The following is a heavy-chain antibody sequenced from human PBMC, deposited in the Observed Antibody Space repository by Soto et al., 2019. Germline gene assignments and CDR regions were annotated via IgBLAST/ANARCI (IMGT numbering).Heavy chain of an antibody. CDR2: IIPIFGTA. D-gene: IGHD3-9*01. J-gene: IGHJ4*02. CDR1: GGTFSNYA. Sequence: ASVKVSCKASGGTFSNYAISWVLQAPGQGLEWMGGIIPIFGTANYAQKFQGRVTITADESTSTAYMELSSLRSEDTAVYYCARGWSYDILTGYSYWGQGTLVTVSS. V-gene: IGHV1-69*13. CDR3: ARGWSYDILTGYSY.